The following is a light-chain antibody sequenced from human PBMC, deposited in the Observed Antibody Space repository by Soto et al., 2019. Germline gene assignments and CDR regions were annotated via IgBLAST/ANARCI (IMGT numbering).Light chain of an antibody. J-gene: IGKJ1*01. CDR2: EAT. Sequence: DIQMTQSPSTLSTSLGDRVTITCRASQSIDFYLALYQQKPGKAPKLLIYEATNLESGVPSRFSGSGYGTEFTLTISSLQPDDFATYYCQQSRNYPWTFGHRTQV. V-gene: IGKV1-5*03. CDR3: QQSRNYPWT. CDR1: QSIDFY.